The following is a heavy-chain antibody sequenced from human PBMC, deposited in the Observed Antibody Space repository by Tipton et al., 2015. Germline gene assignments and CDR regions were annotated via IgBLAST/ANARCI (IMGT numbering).Heavy chain of an antibody. CDR2: IWYDGSDK. D-gene: IGHD2-15*01. J-gene: IGHJ4*02. V-gene: IGHV3-33*01. CDR3: ARDPAGVRGNCDL. Sequence: SLRLSCTASGSTFSSFGMHWVRQAPGEGLEWVAAIWYDGSDKYYAESLKGRVTISRDNSKNTVSLQMNSLRAEDTAVYYCARDPAGVRGNCDLWGQGTLVSVSS. CDR1: GSTFSSFG.